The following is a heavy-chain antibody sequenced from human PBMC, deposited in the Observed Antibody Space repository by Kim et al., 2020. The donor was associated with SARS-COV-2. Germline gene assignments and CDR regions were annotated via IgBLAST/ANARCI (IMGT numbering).Heavy chain of an antibody. CDR1: GFTFSSYA. J-gene: IGHJ4*02. D-gene: IGHD3-22*01. Sequence: GGSLRLSCAASGFTFSSYAMSWVRQAPGKGLEWVSAISGSGGSTYYADSVKGRFTISRDNSKNTLYLQMNSLRAEDTAVYYCAKDKDWYYYDSSGYSFDYWGQGTLVTVSS. CDR2: ISGSGGST. CDR3: AKDKDWYYYDSSGYSFDY. V-gene: IGHV3-23*01.